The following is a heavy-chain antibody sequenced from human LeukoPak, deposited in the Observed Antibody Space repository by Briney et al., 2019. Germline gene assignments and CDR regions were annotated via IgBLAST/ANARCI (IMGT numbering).Heavy chain of an antibody. V-gene: IGHV3-74*01. J-gene: IGHJ4*02. CDR3: AKDGDSYYFDY. CDR1: GFTFSSYW. Sequence: QTGGSLRLSCAASGFTFSSYWMHWVRQAPGKGLVWVSRISSDGSSTTYADSVKGRFTISRDNSKNTLYLQMNSLRAEDTAVYYCAKDGDSYYFDYWGQGTLVTVSS. CDR2: ISSDGSST. D-gene: IGHD7-27*01.